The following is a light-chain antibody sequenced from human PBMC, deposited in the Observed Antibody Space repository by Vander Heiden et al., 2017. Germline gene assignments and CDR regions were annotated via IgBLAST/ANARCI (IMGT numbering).Light chain of an antibody. J-gene: IGKJ1*01. Sequence: EIVMTQSPATLSVSPGESAPLSCRASQSVSSNLAWYQQKPGQAPRLLLYGASTRATGIPARFSGSGSGTEFTLTISSLQSEDFAVYYCQQYNNWPRTFGQGTKVEIK. CDR2: GAS. CDR3: QQYNNWPRT. CDR1: QSVSSN. V-gene: IGKV3-15*01.